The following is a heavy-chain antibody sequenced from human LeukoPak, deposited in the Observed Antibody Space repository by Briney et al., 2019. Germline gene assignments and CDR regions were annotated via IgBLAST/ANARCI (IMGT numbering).Heavy chain of an antibody. J-gene: IGHJ4*02. CDR1: GGSISSYY. Sequence: PSETLSLTCTVSGGSISSYYWSWIRQPPGKGLEWIGEINHSGSTNYNPSLKSRVTISVDTSKNQFSLKLSSVTAADTAVYYCARGEGGAKPARPDYWGQGTLVTVSS. CDR3: ARGEGGAKPARPDY. V-gene: IGHV4-34*01. CDR2: INHSGST. D-gene: IGHD3-16*01.